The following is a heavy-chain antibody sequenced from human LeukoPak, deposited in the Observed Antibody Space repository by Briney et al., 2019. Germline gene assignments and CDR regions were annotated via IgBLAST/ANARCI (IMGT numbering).Heavy chain of an antibody. V-gene: IGHV4-34*01. D-gene: IGHD2-15*01. Sequence: SETLSLTCAVYGGSFSGYYWSWIRQPPGKGLEWIGEINHSGSTNYNPSLKSRVTISVDTSKNQFSLKLSSVTAADTAVYYCARGRGYCSGGSCLYFDYWGQGTLVTVSS. CDR2: INHSGST. J-gene: IGHJ4*02. CDR1: GGSFSGYY. CDR3: ARGRGYCSGGSCLYFDY.